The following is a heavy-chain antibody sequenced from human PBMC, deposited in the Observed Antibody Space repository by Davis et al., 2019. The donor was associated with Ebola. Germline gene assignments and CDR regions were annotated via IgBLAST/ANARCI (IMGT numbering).Heavy chain of an antibody. J-gene: IGHJ4*02. Sequence: MPSETLSLTCAVYGGSFSGYYWSWIRQPPGKGLEWIGYIYYSGSTNYNPSLKSRVTISVDTSKNQFSLKLSSVTAADTAVYYCARRQYYYDSSGYYAGGFDYWGQGTLVTVSS. V-gene: IGHV4-59*08. CDR3: ARRQYYYDSSGYYAGGFDY. D-gene: IGHD3-22*01. CDR2: IYYSGST. CDR1: GGSFSGYY.